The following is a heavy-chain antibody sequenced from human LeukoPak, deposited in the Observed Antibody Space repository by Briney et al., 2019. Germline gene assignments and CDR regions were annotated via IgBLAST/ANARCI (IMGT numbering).Heavy chain of an antibody. J-gene: IGHJ6*02. D-gene: IGHD4-17*01. CDR2: ISAYNGNT. V-gene: IGHV1-18*01. Sequence: RASVKVSCKASGGTFSSYAISWVRQAPGQGLEWMGWISAYNGNTNYAQKLQGRVTMTTDTSTSTAYMELRSLRSDDTAAYYCARAGGDYPIRHYYYGMDVWGQGTTVTVSS. CDR3: ARAGGDYPIRHYYYGMDV. CDR1: GGTFSSYA.